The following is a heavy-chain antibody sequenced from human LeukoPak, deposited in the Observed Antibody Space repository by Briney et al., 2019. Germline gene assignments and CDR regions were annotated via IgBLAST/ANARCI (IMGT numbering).Heavy chain of an antibody. V-gene: IGHV1-46*01. Sequence: ASVKVSCKTSGYTFTKYLIHWVRQAPGQGLEWMGTINPSGDSTNYAQRFQGRVTLTEDTSTSTAYMELSSLTSEDTAVYYCARPSYCVFDNCGYWLDPWGPGTLITVSS. J-gene: IGHJ5*02. D-gene: IGHD2-21*01. CDR1: GYTFTKYL. CDR3: ARPSYCVFDNCGYWLDP. CDR2: INPSGDST.